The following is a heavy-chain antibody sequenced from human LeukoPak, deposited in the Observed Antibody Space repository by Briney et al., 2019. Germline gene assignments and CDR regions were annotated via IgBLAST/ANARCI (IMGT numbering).Heavy chain of an antibody. CDR1: GFTFSTYG. D-gene: IGHD3-10*01. J-gene: IGHJ4*02. CDR2: ISYDGSNK. V-gene: IGHV3-30*18. CDR3: AKDRGAVNLYFDY. Sequence: EGSLRLSCAASGFTFSTYGMHWVRQAPGKGLEWVAVISYDGSNKYYADSVKGRFTISRDNSKNTLYLQMNSLRAEDTAVYYCAKDRGAVNLYFDYWGQGTLVTVSS.